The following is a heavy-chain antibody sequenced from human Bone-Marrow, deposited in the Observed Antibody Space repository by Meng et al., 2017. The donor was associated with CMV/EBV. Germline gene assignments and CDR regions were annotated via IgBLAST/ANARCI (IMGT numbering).Heavy chain of an antibody. D-gene: IGHD3-16*01. CDR1: GYIFTGYY. CDR2: ISGYNGNT. V-gene: IGHV1-18*04. Sequence: ASVKVSCKASGYIFTGYYMHWVRQAPGQGLEWMGWISGYNGNTNYAQKFQDRLTMTTNTSSTTAYMELRSLRSDDTAVYYCATLGFWGDYFDHWGQGSLVTVSS. J-gene: IGHJ4*02. CDR3: ATLGFWGDYFDH.